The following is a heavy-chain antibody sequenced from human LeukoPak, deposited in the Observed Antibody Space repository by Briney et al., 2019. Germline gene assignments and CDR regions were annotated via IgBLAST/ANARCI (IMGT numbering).Heavy chain of an antibody. D-gene: IGHD3-9*01. Sequence: GGSLRLSCAASGFTFSSYWMSWVRQAPGKGLEWVANIKQDGSEKYYVDSVEGRFTISRDNAKNSLYLQMNSLRAEDTAVYYCARDLCVGYDILTGYCYYYGMDVWGKGTTVTVSS. J-gene: IGHJ6*04. CDR3: ARDLCVGYDILTGYCYYYGMDV. V-gene: IGHV3-7*03. CDR1: GFTFSSYW. CDR2: IKQDGSEK.